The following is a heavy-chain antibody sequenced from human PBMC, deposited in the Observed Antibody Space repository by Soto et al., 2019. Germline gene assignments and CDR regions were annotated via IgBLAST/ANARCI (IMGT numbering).Heavy chain of an antibody. CDR2: ISGSGDST. V-gene: IGHV3-23*01. CDR1: GFTFSSYA. CDR3: ARRGSGSYYDY. Sequence: EVQLLESGGGLVQPGGSLRLSCAASGFTFSSYAMNWVRQAPGKGLEWVSVISGSGDSTYYADSVKGRFTISRDNSKNTLYLKMNSLRAEDTAVYYCARRGSGSYYDYWVQGTLVTVSS. J-gene: IGHJ4*02. D-gene: IGHD1-26*01.